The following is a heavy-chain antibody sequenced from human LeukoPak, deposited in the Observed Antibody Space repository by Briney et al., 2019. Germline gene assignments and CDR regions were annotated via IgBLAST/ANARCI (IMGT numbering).Heavy chain of an antibody. J-gene: IGHJ5*02. CDR1: GGTFSSYT. D-gene: IGHD3-10*01. CDR3: ARRFGEDP. V-gene: IGHV1-69*02. CDR2: IIPILGIA. Sequence: SVKVSCKASGGTFSSYTIGWVRQAPGQGLEWMGRIIPILGIANYAQKLQGRVTITADKSTSTAYMELSSLRSEDTAVYYCARRFGEDPWGQGTLVTVSS.